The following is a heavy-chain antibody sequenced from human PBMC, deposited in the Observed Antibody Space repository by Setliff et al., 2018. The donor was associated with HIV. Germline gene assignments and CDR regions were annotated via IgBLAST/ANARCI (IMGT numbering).Heavy chain of an antibody. D-gene: IGHD3-22*01. V-gene: IGHV4-34*01. CDR3: ARVGDFYDGSGHYSVLDAFDM. Sequence: ASETLSLTCAVYGGSFSGYFWTWSRQPPQKRLEWIGEINHGGDTNYNPYLKSRVTISVYTSKNQVSLKLSSVAAADSAVYYCARVGDFYDGSGHYSVLDAFDMWGQGTKVTVSS. J-gene: IGHJ3*02. CDR2: INHGGDT. CDR1: GGSFSGYF.